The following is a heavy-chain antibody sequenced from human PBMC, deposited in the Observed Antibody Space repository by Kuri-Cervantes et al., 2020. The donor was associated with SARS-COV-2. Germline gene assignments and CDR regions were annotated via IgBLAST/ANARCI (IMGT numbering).Heavy chain of an antibody. CDR3: ARHNYGSGPPDY. CDR2: IYYSGST. J-gene: IGHJ4*02. D-gene: IGHD3-10*01. V-gene: IGHV4-39*01. CDR1: GGSISSGSYY. Sequence: SETLSLTCTVSGGSISSGSYYWGWIRQPPGKGLEWIGSIYYSGSTNYNPSLKSRVTISVDTSKNQFSLKLSSVTAADTAVYYCARHNYGSGPPDYCGQGNLVTVSS.